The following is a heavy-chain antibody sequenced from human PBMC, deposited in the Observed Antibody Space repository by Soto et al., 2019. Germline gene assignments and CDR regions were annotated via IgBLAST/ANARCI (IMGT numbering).Heavy chain of an antibody. CDR2: VHYTGST. V-gene: IGHV4-39*01. CDR3: ASPSYGFWNGWSLGYFHH. D-gene: IGHD3-3*01. J-gene: IGHJ1*01. CDR1: DGSISRSTFY. Sequence: PSETLSLTCTVSDGSISRSTFYWGWIRQPPGKGLEWIGSVHYTGSTYYNPSLKSRVTISVDSSKNHLSLKVSSVTAADTAVYYCASPSYGFWNGWSLGYFHHWGQGTQVTVSS.